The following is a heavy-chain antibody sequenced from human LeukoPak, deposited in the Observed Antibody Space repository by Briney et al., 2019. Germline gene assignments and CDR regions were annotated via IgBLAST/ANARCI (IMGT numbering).Heavy chain of an antibody. Sequence: ASETLSLTCTVSGGSINTYYWSWIRQPPGKALEWLGYIYSDGSTNYNPSLKSRLTISVDTSKNQFSLKLSSVIAADTAVYYCARDRKTSYYYDSSGYYWSGMDVWGQGTTVTVSS. J-gene: IGHJ6*02. CDR1: GGSINTYY. V-gene: IGHV4-59*01. CDR2: IYSDGST. D-gene: IGHD3-22*01. CDR3: ARDRKTSYYYDSSGYYWSGMDV.